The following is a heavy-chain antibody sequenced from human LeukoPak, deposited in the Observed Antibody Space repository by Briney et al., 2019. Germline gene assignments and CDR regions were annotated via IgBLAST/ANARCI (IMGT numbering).Heavy chain of an antibody. CDR3: ARNEDSSGYYRY. Sequence: SETLSLTCTVSGGSISSYYWSWIRQPPGKGLEWIGYIYYSGSTNYNPSLKSRVTISVDTSKNQFSLKLSSVTAADTAVYYCARNEDSSGYYRYWGQGTLVTVS. V-gene: IGHV4-59*08. CDR2: IYYSGST. J-gene: IGHJ4*02. D-gene: IGHD3-22*01. CDR1: GGSISSYY.